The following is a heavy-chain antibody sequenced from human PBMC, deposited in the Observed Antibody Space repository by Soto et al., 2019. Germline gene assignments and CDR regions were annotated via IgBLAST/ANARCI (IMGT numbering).Heavy chain of an antibody. CDR1: GDPISSVGFS. CDR3: ARQRTSVVTQAYFDV. CDR2: TYHRGST. J-gene: IGHJ4*02. D-gene: IGHD2-21*02. Sequence: TLSLTCFVSGDPISSVGFSWSWVRQPPGKGLEWIGYTYHRGSTYNNPSLRSRVSMSIDTSKDQFSLKLKSVTAADTALYFCARQRTSVVTQAYFDVWGPGSLVTVSS. V-gene: IGHV4-30-2*03.